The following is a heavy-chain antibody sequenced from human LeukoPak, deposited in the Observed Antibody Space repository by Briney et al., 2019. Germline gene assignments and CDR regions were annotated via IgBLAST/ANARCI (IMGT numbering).Heavy chain of an antibody. Sequence: HPGGSLRLSRAASGFTFSSYAMSWVRQAPGKGLEWVSAISGNGGRTYYGDSVKGRFTISRDNSKNTLYLQMNSLRAEDTAVFYCAKVAEMGTILGKFDNWGQGTLVTVSS. CDR1: GFTFSSYA. J-gene: IGHJ4*02. V-gene: IGHV3-23*01. D-gene: IGHD5-24*01. CDR3: AKVAEMGTILGKFDN. CDR2: ISGNGGRT.